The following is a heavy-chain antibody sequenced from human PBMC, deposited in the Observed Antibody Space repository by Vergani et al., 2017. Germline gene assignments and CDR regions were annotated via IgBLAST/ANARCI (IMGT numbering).Heavy chain of an antibody. CDR2: IFSNDEK. D-gene: IGHD2-2*01. J-gene: IGHJ5*02. CDR3: ARILQYQLLYWFHP. Sequence: QVTLQESGPVLVKPTETLTLTCTVSGFSLSNARMGVSWIRQPPGKSLEWLAHIFSNDEKAYSTSLKSRLTISQAPSKSHVVLTMSNMDPVDTATYYCARILQYQLLYWFHPWGQGTLVTVSS. CDR1: GFSLSNARMG. V-gene: IGHV2-26*01.